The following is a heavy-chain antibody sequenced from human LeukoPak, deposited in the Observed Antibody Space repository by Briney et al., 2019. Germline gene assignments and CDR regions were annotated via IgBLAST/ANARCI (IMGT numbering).Heavy chain of an antibody. J-gene: IGHJ4*02. V-gene: IGHV3-23*01. D-gene: IGHD4-17*01. CDR1: GFTLSSYD. Sequence: GGSLTLSCAASGFTLSSYDMYWVRQAPGKGLECVASISRHSGASTYYAASVKGRFTISRDNSRSTLYLQMNSLRADDTAVYYCSKKGQNGDYGKPDWGQGTLVTVSS. CDR2: ISRHSGAST. CDR3: SKKGQNGDYGKPD.